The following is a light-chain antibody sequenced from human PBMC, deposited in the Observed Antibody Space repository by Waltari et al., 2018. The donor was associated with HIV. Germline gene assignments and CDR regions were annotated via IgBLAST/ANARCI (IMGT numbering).Light chain of an antibody. Sequence: AIQMTQSPPSLSASVGDRVTITCWASQNIRRDLGWYQQKPGKAPKLLIYAASTLQTGVSSRFRGGGSGTEFTLTINGLQSEDSATYYCLQDDSFPLTFGPGTKVDLK. V-gene: IGKV1-6*01. CDR3: LQDDSFPLT. CDR2: AAS. J-gene: IGKJ3*01. CDR1: QNIRRD.